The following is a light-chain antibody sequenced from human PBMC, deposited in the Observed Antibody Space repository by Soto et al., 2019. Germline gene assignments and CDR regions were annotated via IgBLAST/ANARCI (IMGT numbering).Light chain of an antibody. CDR3: QQYGSSPFT. CDR1: QSVSSSY. J-gene: IGKJ4*01. CDR2: GAS. Sequence: EIVLTQSPGTLSLSPGERATPSCRASQSVSSSYLAWYQQKPGQAPRLLIYGASSRATGIPDRFSGSGSGTDFTLTISRLEPEDFAVYYCQQYGSSPFTFGGGTKVDIK. V-gene: IGKV3-20*01.